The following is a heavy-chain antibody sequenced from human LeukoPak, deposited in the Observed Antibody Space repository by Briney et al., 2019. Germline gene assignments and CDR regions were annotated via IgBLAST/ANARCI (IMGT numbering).Heavy chain of an antibody. V-gene: IGHV4-34*01. CDR2: ISHSGET. Sequence: PSETLSLTCAVSGGSFSGYWWCWIRQSPGTGLEWIGEISHSGETNYNPSFESRVSISLDTSKNQFSLHLSPVTAADTAVYYCARTDYSLPWGQGTPVTVSS. CDR1: GGSFSGYW. CDR3: ARTDYSLP. D-gene: IGHD4-11*01. J-gene: IGHJ5*02.